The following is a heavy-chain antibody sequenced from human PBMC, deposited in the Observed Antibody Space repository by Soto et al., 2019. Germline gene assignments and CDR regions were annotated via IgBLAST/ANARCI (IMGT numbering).Heavy chain of an antibody. V-gene: IGHV1-69*13. CDR2: IIPIFGTA. J-gene: IGHJ6*02. CDR1: GGTFSSYA. CDR3: ASARGYYYYGMDV. Sequence: SVKVSCKASGGTFSSYAISWVRQAPEQGLEWMGGIIPIFGTANYAQKFQGRVTITADESTSTAYMELSSLRSEDTAVYYCASARGYYYYGMDVWGQGTTVTVSS.